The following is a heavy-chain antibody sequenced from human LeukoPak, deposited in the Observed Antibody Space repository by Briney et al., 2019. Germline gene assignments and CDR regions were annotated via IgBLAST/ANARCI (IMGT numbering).Heavy chain of an antibody. CDR1: VFTFSSYG. CDR2: ISGSGGST. J-gene: IGHJ4*02. V-gene: IGHV3-23*01. D-gene: IGHD3-16*01. CDR3: AKDRSLPGGDYYFDY. Sequence: PGGSLRLSCAAYVFTFSSYGMSWVRQAPGKGLEWVSAISGSGGSTYYADSVKGRFTISRDNSKNTLYLQMNSLRAEDTAVYYCAKDRSLPGGDYYFDYWGQGTLVTVSS.